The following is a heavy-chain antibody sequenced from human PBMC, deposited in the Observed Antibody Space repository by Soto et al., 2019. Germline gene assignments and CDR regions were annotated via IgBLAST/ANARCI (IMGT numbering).Heavy chain of an antibody. J-gene: IGHJ4*02. Sequence: PSETLSLTCTVSGGSISSYYWSWIRQPPGKGLEWIGYIYYSGSTNYNPSLKSRVTISVDTSKNQFSLKLSSVTAADTAVYYCARTQGTELTGTVVLWYYFDYWGQGTLVTVSS. CDR3: ARTQGTELTGTVVLWYYFDY. CDR2: IYYSGST. V-gene: IGHV4-59*01. D-gene: IGHD1-20*01. CDR1: GGSISSYY.